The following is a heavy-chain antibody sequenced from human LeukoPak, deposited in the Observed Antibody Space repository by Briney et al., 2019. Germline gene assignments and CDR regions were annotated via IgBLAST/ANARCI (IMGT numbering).Heavy chain of an antibody. V-gene: IGHV3-74*01. CDR1: GFTFSSYW. CDR3: ARENYGDYGGAWFDP. J-gene: IGHJ5*02. D-gene: IGHD4-17*01. Sequence: GGSLRLSCAASGFTFSSYWMHWVRQAPGKGLVWVSRINSDGSSTSYADSVKGRFTISRDNAKNTLYLQMNSLRAEDTAVYYCARENYGDYGGAWFDPWGQGTLVTVSS. CDR2: INSDGSST.